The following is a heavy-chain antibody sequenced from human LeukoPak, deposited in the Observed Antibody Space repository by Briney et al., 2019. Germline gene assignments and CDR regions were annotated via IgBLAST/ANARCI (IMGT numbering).Heavy chain of an antibody. V-gene: IGHV3-23*01. D-gene: IGHD3-22*01. CDR1: GFTFSSYA. J-gene: IGHJ4*02. Sequence: PGGSLRLSCAASGFTFSSYAMSWVRQATGKGLEWVSAISGSGGSTYYADSVKGRFTISRDNSKNTLYLQMNSLRAEDTAVYYCAKSSDYYDSSRLDYWGQGTLVTVSS. CDR3: AKSSDYYDSSRLDY. CDR2: ISGSGGST.